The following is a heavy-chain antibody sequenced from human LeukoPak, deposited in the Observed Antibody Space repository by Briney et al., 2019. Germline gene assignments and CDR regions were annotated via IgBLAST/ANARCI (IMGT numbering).Heavy chain of an antibody. V-gene: IGHV1-69*05. CDR3: ARSEELEPQNIYYYYHMDV. CDR2: IIPIFGTA. D-gene: IGHD1-1*01. CDR1: GGTFISYA. J-gene: IGHJ6*03. Sequence: SVKVSCKASGGTFISYAISWVRQAPGQGLEWMGRIIPIFGTANYAQKFQGRVTITTDESTRTAYMELSSLRSEDTAVYYCARSEELEPQNIYYYYHMDVWGKGTTVTVSS.